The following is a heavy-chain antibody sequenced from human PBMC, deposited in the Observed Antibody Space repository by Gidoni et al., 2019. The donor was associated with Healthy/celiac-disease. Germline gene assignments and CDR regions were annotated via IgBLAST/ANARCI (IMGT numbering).Heavy chain of an antibody. J-gene: IGHJ3*02. Sequence: EVQLVESGGGLVQPGGSLRLSCAASGFPVSSNYMSWGRQAPGTGLEWVSIIYSGGSTYYADSVKGRFTISRDNSNNTLYLQMNSLRAEDTAVYYCAQITRCGSGSYYGAFDIWGQGTMVTVSS. V-gene: IGHV3-66*02. CDR1: GFPVSSNY. CDR2: IYSGGST. D-gene: IGHD3-10*01. CDR3: AQITRCGSGSYYGAFDI.